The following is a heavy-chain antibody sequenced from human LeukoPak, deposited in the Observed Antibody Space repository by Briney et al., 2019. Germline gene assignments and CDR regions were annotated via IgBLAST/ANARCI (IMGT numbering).Heavy chain of an antibody. CDR3: AKESKGSESSFDL. CDR1: GFAFSNFA. Sequence: GESLRLSCAASGFAFSNFAMHWVRQAPGKGLEWVAVVSYEGTIKYYTDSAKGRFTISRDNSKNTLYLQMNSLRPDDTAVYYCAKESKGSESSFDLWGQGTMVSVSS. D-gene: IGHD3-10*01. CDR2: VSYEGTIK. J-gene: IGHJ3*01. V-gene: IGHV3-30*04.